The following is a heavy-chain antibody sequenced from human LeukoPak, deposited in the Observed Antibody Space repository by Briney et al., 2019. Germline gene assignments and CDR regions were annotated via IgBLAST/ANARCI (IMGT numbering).Heavy chain of an antibody. CDR3: ARGIVVVPAAAAYYFDY. J-gene: IGHJ4*02. CDR1: GGTFSSYA. D-gene: IGHD2-2*01. V-gene: IGHV1-69*13. CDR2: IIPIFGTA. Sequence: RASVKVSCKASGGTFSSYAISWVRQAPGQGLEWMGGIIPIFGTANYAQKFQGRVTITADESTSTAYMELSSLRSEDTAVYYCARGIVVVPAAAAYYFDYWGQGTLVTVSS.